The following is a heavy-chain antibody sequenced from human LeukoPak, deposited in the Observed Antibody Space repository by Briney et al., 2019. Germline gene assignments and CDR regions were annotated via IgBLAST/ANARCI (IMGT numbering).Heavy chain of an antibody. CDR3: ASEIVVVPAAPTDY. J-gene: IGHJ4*02. V-gene: IGHV3-23*01. CDR2: ISGSGGST. D-gene: IGHD2-2*01. Sequence: GGSLRLSCAASGFTFSSYAMSWVRQAPGKGLKWVSAISGSGGSTYYADSVKGRFTISRDNAKNSLYLQMNSLRAEDTAVYYCASEIVVVPAAPTDYWGQGTLVTVSS. CDR1: GFTFSSYA.